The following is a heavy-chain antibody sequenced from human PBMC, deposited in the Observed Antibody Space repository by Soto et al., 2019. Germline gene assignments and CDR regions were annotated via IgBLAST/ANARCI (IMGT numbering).Heavy chain of an antibody. J-gene: IGHJ4*02. CDR3: AKDVAVVVAASYGLDY. D-gene: IGHD2-15*01. CDR2: ISYDGSNK. V-gene: IGHV3-30*18. CDR1: GFTFSSYG. Sequence: GGSLRLSCAASGFTFSSYGMHWVRQAPGKGLEWVAVISYDGSNKYYADSVKGRFTISRDNSKNTLYLQMNSLRAEDTAVYYCAKDVAVVVAASYGLDYWGQGTLVTVSS.